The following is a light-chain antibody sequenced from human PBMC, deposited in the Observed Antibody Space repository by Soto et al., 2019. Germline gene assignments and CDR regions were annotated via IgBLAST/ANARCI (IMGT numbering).Light chain of an antibody. J-gene: IGLJ2*01. V-gene: IGLV2-14*01. CDR3: SSYTSSSTHVV. CDR1: SSDVGGYNS. Sequence: QSALTQPASVSGSPGQSITISCTGTSSDVGGYNSVSWYQQHPGKAPKLMIYEVSNRPSGVSNRFSGSKSGNTASLTISGLQAADEADYCCSSYTSSSTHVVFGGGTKLTVL. CDR2: EVS.